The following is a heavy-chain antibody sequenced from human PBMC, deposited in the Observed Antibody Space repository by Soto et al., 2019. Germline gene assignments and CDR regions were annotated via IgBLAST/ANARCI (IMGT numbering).Heavy chain of an antibody. J-gene: IGHJ3*02. CDR1: GFSLSTSGVG. Sequence: GSGPTLVNPTQTLTLTCTFSGFSLSTSGVGVGWIRQPPGKALEWLALIYWNDDKRYSPSLKSRLTITKDTSKNQVVLTMTNMDPVDTATYSCAHRRWAVAPIGVNDAFDIWGQGTMVTVSS. CDR2: IYWNDDK. CDR3: AHRRWAVAPIGVNDAFDI. V-gene: IGHV2-5*01. D-gene: IGHD5-12*01.